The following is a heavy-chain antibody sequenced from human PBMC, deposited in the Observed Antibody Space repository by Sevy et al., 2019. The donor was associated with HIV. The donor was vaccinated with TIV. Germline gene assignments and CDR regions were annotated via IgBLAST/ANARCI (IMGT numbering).Heavy chain of an antibody. V-gene: IGHV4-39*01. J-gene: IGHJ2*01. CDR3: ARHRAYCSDGSCYSPWYFNL. CDR2: FYDTVSA. Sequence: SETLSLTCTVSGGYISSSPYYWSWIRQPPGKGLEWIGSFYDTVSAYYNPSLKSRVTISVDTSKNQFSLRLSSVTAAYTARYYCARHRAYCSDGSCYSPWYFNLWGRGTLVTVSS. D-gene: IGHD2-15*01. CDR1: GGYISSSPYY.